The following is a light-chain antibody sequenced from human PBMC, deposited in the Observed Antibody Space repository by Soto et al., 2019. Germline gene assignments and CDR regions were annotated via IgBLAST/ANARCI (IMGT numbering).Light chain of an antibody. J-gene: IGKJ3*01. CDR1: QRVSSSY. V-gene: IGKV3-20*01. Sequence: EIVVTQAPGTLSLSPGKSATLSCRASQRVSSSYLAWYPQQPGQAPRPFIYSESSRATGIPDRFSVSGSGTDFNLTISRLELEDLAVANCQQYGSSTPIFTFGPGTKVDIK. CDR3: QQYGSSTPIFT. CDR2: SES.